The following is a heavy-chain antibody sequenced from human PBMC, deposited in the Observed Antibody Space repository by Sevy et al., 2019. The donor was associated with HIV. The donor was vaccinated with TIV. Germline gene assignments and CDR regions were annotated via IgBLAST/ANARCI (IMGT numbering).Heavy chain of an antibody. J-gene: IGHJ6*02. Sequence: SETLSLTCTVSGGSVYSYYWSWIRQPAGKGLEWIGRFYNSENLNYAPSLKSRVSMSVDTSRNQVFLKLTSVTAADTAVYYCARHKVATIYYYGMDVWGQGTTVTVSS. CDR3: ARHKVATIYYYGMDV. V-gene: IGHV4-4*07. CDR1: GGSVYSYY. D-gene: IGHD5-12*01. CDR2: FYNSENL.